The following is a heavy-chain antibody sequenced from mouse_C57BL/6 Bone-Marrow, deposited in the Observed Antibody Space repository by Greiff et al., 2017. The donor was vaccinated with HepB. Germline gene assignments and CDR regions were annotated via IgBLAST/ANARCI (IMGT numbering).Heavy chain of an antibody. V-gene: IGHV1-22*01. CDR3: ASGLTGYFDY. J-gene: IGHJ2*01. Sequence: VQLKQPGAELVKPGASVKMSCKASGYTFTDYNMHWVKQSHGKSLEWIGYINPNNGGTSYNQKFKGKATLTVNKSSSTAYMELRSLTSEDSAVYYCASGLTGYFDYWGQGTTLTVSS. CDR1: GYTFTDYN. D-gene: IGHD4-1*01. CDR2: INPNNGGT.